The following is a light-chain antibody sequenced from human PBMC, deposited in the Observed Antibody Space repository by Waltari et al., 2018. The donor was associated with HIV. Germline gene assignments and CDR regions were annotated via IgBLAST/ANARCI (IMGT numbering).Light chain of an antibody. Sequence: QPALTQPASVSGSPGQSIPISCTGTSSDIDGYNYVSWYQQHPGKAPTPMISGVSKRPAGLAHRFSGSKSGNTASLTISGLQAEDEADYYCSSYTSSSTKVFGGGTKLTVL. CDR1: SSDIDGYNY. J-gene: IGLJ2*01. CDR2: GVS. CDR3: SSYTSSSTKV. V-gene: IGLV2-14*03.